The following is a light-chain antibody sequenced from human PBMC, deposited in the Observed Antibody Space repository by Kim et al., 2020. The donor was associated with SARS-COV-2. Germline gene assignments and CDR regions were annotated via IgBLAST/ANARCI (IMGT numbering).Light chain of an antibody. CDR3: QHTYNTPRS. J-gene: IGKJ1*01. Sequence: DIQMTQSPSSLSASVGDRVTITCRASQNINSFLSWFQQKPGKAPQLLIYGATDLVNGVPSRFSGSGSGTEFTLTISSLQPEDFATYYCQHTYNTPRSFGQGTKVDI. V-gene: IGKV1-39*01. CDR1: QNINSF. CDR2: GAT.